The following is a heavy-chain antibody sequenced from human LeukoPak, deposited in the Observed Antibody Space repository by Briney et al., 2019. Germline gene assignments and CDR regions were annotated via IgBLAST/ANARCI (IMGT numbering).Heavy chain of an antibody. D-gene: IGHD3-22*01. V-gene: IGHV4-34*12. CDR1: GGSFSGYY. CDR3: ARDPFYYYDSSGSLDY. Sequence: SETLSLTCAVYGGSFSGYYWSWIRQPPGKGLEWIGNIFHTGNTYHNPSLESRVTISIDTSKNQFSLKLSSVTAADTAVYYCARDPFYYYDSSGSLDYWGQGTLVTVSS. CDR2: IFHTGNT. J-gene: IGHJ4*02.